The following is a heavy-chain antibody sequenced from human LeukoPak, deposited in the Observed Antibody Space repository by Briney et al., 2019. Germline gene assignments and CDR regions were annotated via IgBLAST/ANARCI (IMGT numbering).Heavy chain of an antibody. D-gene: IGHD4-17*01. Sequence: KPSETLSLTCSVSGGSVSSYYWSWIRQSPGKGLEWIGYIHNSGRTNYNPSLKSRVTISVDTSKNQFSLKLSSVTAADTAVYYCARGLPDYGDFHNWFDPWGQGTLVTVSS. CDR2: IHNSGRT. CDR3: ARGLPDYGDFHNWFDP. CDR1: GGSVSSYY. J-gene: IGHJ5*02. V-gene: IGHV4-59*02.